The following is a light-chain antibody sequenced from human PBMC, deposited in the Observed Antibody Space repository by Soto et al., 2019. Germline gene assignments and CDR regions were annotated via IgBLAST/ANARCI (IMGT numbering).Light chain of an antibody. CDR3: QQSYSTPLT. CDR1: QSISSY. V-gene: IGKV1-39*01. Sequence: DIQMTQSPSSLSASVGDRVTITCRASQSISSYLNWYPQKPGKAPKLLIYAASTLQSGVPSRFSGSGSGTDFNLTISSLQPEDFATYYCQQSYSTPLTFGGGTKVEIK. CDR2: AAS. J-gene: IGKJ4*01.